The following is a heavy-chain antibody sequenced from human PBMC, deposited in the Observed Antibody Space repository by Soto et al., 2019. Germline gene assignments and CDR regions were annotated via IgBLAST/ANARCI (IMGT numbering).Heavy chain of an antibody. CDR3: AKDHHDSSGYSDAFDI. D-gene: IGHD3-22*01. V-gene: IGHV3-23*01. CDR1: GFTFSSYA. Sequence: GGSLRLSCAASGFTFSSYAMSWVRQAPGKGLEWVSAISGSGGSTYYADSVKGRFTISRDNSKNTLYLQMNSLRAEDTAVYYCAKDHHDSSGYSDAFDIWGQGTMVTVS. J-gene: IGHJ3*02. CDR2: ISGSGGST.